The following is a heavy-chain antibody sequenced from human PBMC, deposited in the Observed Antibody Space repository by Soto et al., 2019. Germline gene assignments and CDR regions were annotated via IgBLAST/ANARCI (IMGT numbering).Heavy chain of an antibody. CDR3: ARAARGFGDFDY. Sequence: QVQLQQWGAGLLKPSETLSLTCAVYGGSFSGYYWSWIRQPPGKGLEWIGEINHSGSTNYNPSLKSRVPISVDTSKNQFSLKLSSVTAADTAVYYCARAARGFGDFDYWGQGTLVTVSS. CDR2: INHSGST. D-gene: IGHD3-10*01. J-gene: IGHJ4*02. CDR1: GGSFSGYY. V-gene: IGHV4-34*01.